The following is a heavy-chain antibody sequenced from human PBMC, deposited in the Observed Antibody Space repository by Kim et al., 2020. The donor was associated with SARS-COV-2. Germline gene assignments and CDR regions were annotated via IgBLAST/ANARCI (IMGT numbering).Heavy chain of an antibody. Sequence: SETLSLTCTVSGDSISVYHWSWIRQPAGKGLEWIGRMHTSGTTSYNLSLKSRVTMSVDTSSNQFSLSLRSVTAADTAVYYCARTVERVGSAWADFDYWGPGALVTVSS. CDR1: GDSISVYH. D-gene: IGHD6-19*01. J-gene: IGHJ4*02. CDR2: MHTSGTT. V-gene: IGHV4-4*07. CDR3: ARTVERVGSAWADFDY.